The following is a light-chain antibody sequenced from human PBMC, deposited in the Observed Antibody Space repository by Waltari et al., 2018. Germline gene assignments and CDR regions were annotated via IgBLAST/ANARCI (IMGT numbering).Light chain of an antibody. CDR1: QSVSRA. Sequence: EIVLTQSPGTLSLSPGERATLSCRASQSVSRALAWYQQNPGQAPRLLIYGASNRATGIPDRFSGSGSGTDFSLIISRLEPEELAVYYCQHYVSLPVTFGQGTKVEIK. CDR3: QHYVSLPVT. V-gene: IGKV3-20*01. J-gene: IGKJ1*01. CDR2: GAS.